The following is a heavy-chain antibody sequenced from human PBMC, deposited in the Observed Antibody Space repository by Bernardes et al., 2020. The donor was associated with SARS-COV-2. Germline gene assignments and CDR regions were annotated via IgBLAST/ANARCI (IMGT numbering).Heavy chain of an antibody. Sequence: TLSLTCTVSGGSISSYYWSWIRQPPGKGLEWIGYIYYSGSTNYNPSLKSRVTISVDTSKNQFSLKLSSVTAADTAVYYCARELTTMVRGATPADYYGMDVWGQGTTVTVSS. D-gene: IGHD3-10*01. V-gene: IGHV4-59*01. CDR1: GGSISSYY. CDR2: IYYSGST. CDR3: ARELTTMVRGATPADYYGMDV. J-gene: IGHJ6*02.